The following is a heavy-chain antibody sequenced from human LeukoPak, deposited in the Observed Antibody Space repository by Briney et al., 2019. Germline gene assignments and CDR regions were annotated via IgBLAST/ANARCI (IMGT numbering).Heavy chain of an antibody. Sequence: GGSLRLSCAASGFXVSSNYMSWVRQAPGKGLEWVSFIYSAGTTYYADSVKGRFTISRDNSKNTVYLQMNSLRAEDTAVYYCARHPATAFDYWGQGTLVTVSS. J-gene: IGHJ4*02. V-gene: IGHV3-53*01. CDR1: GFXVSSNY. CDR3: ARHPATAFDY. CDR2: IYSAGTT.